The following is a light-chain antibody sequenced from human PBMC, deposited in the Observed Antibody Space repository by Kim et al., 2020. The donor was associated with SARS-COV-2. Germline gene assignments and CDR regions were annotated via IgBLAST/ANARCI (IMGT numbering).Light chain of an antibody. Sequence: SYELTQPPSVSEAPGKTATITCGGGDIGTKSVHWYQQKPGQAPVLVIYYDTDRPSGIPERFSASNSGSTATLTVSRVEAGDEADYYCQVWDSGSDHWVFGGGTKLTVL. CDR2: YDT. CDR1: DIGTKS. J-gene: IGLJ3*02. CDR3: QVWDSGSDHWV. V-gene: IGLV3-21*04.